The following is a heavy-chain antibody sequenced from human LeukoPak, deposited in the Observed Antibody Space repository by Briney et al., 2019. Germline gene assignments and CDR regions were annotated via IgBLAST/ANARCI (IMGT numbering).Heavy chain of an antibody. CDR1: GFTFSSYE. CDR2: ISGSGGST. CDR3: AKDSQGGGSGSMSY. V-gene: IGHV3-23*01. D-gene: IGHD3-10*01. J-gene: IGHJ4*02. Sequence: PGGSLRLSCAASGFTFSSYEMNWVRQAPGKGLEWVSAISGSGGSTYYADSVKGRFTISRDNSKNTLYLQMNSLRAEDTAVYYCAKDSQGGGSGSMSYWGQGTLVTVSS.